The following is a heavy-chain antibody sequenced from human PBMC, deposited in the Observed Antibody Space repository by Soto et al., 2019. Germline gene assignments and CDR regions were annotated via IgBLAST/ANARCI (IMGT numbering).Heavy chain of an antibody. D-gene: IGHD2-15*01. J-gene: IGHJ4*02. V-gene: IGHV4-31*03. Sequence: QVQLQESGPGLVKPSQTLSLTCTVSGGSISSGGYYWSWIRQHPVKGLEWIGYIYYSGSTYYNPSLKSRVTISVDTSKNQFSLKLSSVTAADTAVYYCARGSVVAATLFDYWGQVTLVTVSS. CDR2: IYYSGST. CDR3: ARGSVVAATLFDY. CDR1: GGSISSGGYY.